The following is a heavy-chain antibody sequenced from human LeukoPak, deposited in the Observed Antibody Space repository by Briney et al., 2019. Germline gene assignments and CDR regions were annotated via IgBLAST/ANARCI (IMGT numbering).Heavy chain of an antibody. CDR3: ARDSDVPFDY. CDR1: GFTFSSYS. D-gene: IGHD3-16*01. Sequence: GGSLRLSCAASGFTFSSYSMNWVRQAPGKGLEWVSYISSSSSTIYYADSVKGRFTISRDNAKNSLYLQMNSLRAEDTAVYYCARDSDVPFDYWGQGTLVTVSS. J-gene: IGHJ4*02. CDR2: ISSSSSTI. V-gene: IGHV3-48*01.